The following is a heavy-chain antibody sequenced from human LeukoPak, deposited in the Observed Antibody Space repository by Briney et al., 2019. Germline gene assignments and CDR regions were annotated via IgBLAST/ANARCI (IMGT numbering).Heavy chain of an antibody. V-gene: IGHV3-30-3*01. CDR1: GFTFSSYA. CDR3: ARGLSNYDSSGYYPGGYYFDY. J-gene: IGHJ4*02. CDR2: ISYDGSNK. Sequence: GRSPRLSCAASGFTFSSYAMHWVRQAPGKGLEWVAVISYDGSNKYYADSVKGRFTISRDNSKNTLYLQMNSLRAEDTAVYYCARGLSNYDSSGYYPGGYYFDYWGQGTLVTVSS. D-gene: IGHD3-22*01.